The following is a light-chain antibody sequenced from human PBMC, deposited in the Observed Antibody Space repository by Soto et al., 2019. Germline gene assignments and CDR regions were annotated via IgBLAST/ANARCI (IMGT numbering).Light chain of an antibody. CDR2: DAA. CDR1: QSVSTW. Sequence: DIQVTQSPSTLSASVGDRVTITCRASQSVSTWLAWFQQKPGKVPKLLIYDAATLESGVPSRFSGSGSGTEFTLSISNVQPEDIATYYCQQYYFYATFGQGTRVEIK. V-gene: IGKV1-5*01. J-gene: IGKJ1*01. CDR3: QQYYFYAT.